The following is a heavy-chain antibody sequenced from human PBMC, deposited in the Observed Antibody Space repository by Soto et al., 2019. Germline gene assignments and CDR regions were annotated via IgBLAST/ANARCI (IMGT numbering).Heavy chain of an antibody. D-gene: IGHD6-19*01. V-gene: IGHV3-30-3*01. CDR3: ARDGGGWYGMDV. Sequence: GGSLRLSCAASGFTFSSYAMHWVRQAPGKGLEWVAVISYDGSNKYYADSVKGRFTISRDNSKNTLYLQMNSLRAEDTAVYYCARDGGGWYGMDVWGQGTTVTVSS. CDR2: ISYDGSNK. J-gene: IGHJ6*02. CDR1: GFTFSSYA.